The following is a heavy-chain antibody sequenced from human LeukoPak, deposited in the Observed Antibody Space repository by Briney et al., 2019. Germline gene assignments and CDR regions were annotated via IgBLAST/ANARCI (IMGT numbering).Heavy chain of an antibody. CDR3: ARRVTYYYDSSGYYPYFDI. CDR1: GGSISSYY. CDR2: IYYSGNT. J-gene: IGHJ3*02. V-gene: IGHV4-59*08. D-gene: IGHD3-22*01. Sequence: PSETLSLTCTVSGGSISSYYWRWIRQPPGKGLEWIGYIYYSGNTNYNPSLKSRVTISVDTSKNQFSLKLTSVTAADTAVYYCARRVTYYYDSSGYYPYFDIWGQGTMVTVSS.